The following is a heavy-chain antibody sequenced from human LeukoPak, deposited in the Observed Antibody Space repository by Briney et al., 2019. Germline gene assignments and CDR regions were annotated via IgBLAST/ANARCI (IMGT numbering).Heavy chain of an antibody. CDR1: GYTFTSYG. Sequence: ASVKVSCKASGYTFTSYGISWVRQAPGQGLEWMGWISDYNGNTNYAQKLQGRVTMTTDTSTSTAYMELRSLRSDDTAVYYCARASNSEYFDWLFLYYYYMDVWGKGTTVTISS. V-gene: IGHV1-18*01. CDR3: ARASNSEYFDWLFLYYYYMDV. D-gene: IGHD3-9*01. J-gene: IGHJ6*03. CDR2: ISDYNGNT.